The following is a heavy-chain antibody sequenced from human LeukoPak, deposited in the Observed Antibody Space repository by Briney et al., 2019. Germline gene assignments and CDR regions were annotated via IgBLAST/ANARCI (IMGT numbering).Heavy chain of an antibody. CDR1: GYTFTSYG. Sequence: ASVKVSCKASGYTFTSYGISWVRQAPGQGLEWMGWISAYNGNTNYAQKLQGRVTMTTDTSTSTAYMELRSLRSDDTAVYYCARVPYGSGSYPWFDPWGQGTQVTVSS. J-gene: IGHJ5*02. V-gene: IGHV1-18*01. CDR2: ISAYNGNT. CDR3: ARVPYGSGSYPWFDP. D-gene: IGHD3-10*01.